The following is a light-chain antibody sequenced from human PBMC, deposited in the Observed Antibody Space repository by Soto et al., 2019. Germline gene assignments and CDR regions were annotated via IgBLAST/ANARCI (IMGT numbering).Light chain of an antibody. CDR2: EVT. CDR1: SSDVGGYNY. J-gene: IGLJ1*01. CDR3: SAFAGNSIV. Sequence: QSALTQTPSASGSPGQSVTISCTGTSSDVGGYNYVSWYQLHPGKAPKLMIYEVTKRPSGVPDRFSGSRSGSTASLTVSGLQAEDEADYSCSAFAGNSIVFGTGTKLTVL. V-gene: IGLV2-8*01.